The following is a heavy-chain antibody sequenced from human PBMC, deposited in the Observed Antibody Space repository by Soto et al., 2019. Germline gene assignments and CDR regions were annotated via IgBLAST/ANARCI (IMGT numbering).Heavy chain of an antibody. J-gene: IGHJ4*02. D-gene: IGHD3-10*01. Sequence: NPSETLSLTCAVYGGSFSGYYWSWIRQPPGKGLEWIGEINHSGSTNYNPSLKSRVTISVDTSKNQFSLKLSSVTAADTAVYYCARELWFGENYWGQGTLVTVSS. CDR2: INHSGST. CDR3: ARELWFGENY. CDR1: GGSFSGYY. V-gene: IGHV4-34*01.